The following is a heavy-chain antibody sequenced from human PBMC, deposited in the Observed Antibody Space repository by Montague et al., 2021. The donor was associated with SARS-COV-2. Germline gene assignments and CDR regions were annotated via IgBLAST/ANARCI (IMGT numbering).Heavy chain of an antibody. CDR3: ARHYYDSSGYYSPWYFDL. CDR2: IYYSGST. J-gene: IGHJ2*01. D-gene: IGHD3-22*01. V-gene: IGHV4-39*01. Sequence: SETRSLTCTVSGGSVSSSSYYWGWIRQPPGKGLEWIGSIYYSGSTYYNPSLKSRVTISVDTSENQFSLKLSSVTAADTAVYYCARHYYDSSGYYSPWYFDLWGRGTLVTVSS. CDR1: GGSVSSSSYY.